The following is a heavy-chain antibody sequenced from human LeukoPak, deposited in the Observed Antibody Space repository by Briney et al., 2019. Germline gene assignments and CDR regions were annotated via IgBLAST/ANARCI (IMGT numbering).Heavy chain of an antibody. J-gene: IGHJ4*02. Sequence: PGRSLRLSCAVSGFTFSSYWIHWVRQAPGKGLVWVSLINTDGSATTYGDSAKGRFTVSRDNDKNTLFLDMNSLRVEDTAVYYCARGTAATAGIDYWGQGTLVTVSS. CDR2: INTDGSAT. V-gene: IGHV3-74*01. CDR3: ARGTAATAGIDY. D-gene: IGHD6-13*01. CDR1: GFTFSSYW.